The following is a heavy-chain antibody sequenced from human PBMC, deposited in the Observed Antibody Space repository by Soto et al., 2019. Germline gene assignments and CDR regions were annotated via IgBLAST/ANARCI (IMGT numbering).Heavy chain of an antibody. CDR1: GFSFREYA. Sequence: EVQLLESGGGLVQPGESLRLSCAASGFSFREYAMSWVRQAPGKGLEWLSSISGSGDNTYYADSVKGRFTISRDNSKNTLYLQMNSLRAEDTAVYYCAKVGWQRSRQVGDAWGQGTTVIVSS. D-gene: IGHD5-12*01. V-gene: IGHV3-23*01. J-gene: IGHJ6*02. CDR3: AKVGWQRSRQVGDA. CDR2: ISGSGDNT.